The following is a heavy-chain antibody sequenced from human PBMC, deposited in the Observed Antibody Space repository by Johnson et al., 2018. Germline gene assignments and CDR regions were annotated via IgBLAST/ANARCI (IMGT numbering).Heavy chain of an antibody. J-gene: IGHJ1*01. Sequence: QVQLQESGPGLVKPSETLSLTCTVSGGSISSYYWSWIRQPPGKGLEWIGYIYYSGSTNYNPSLKSRVTISVDTSKNQCSLKLSAVTAADTAVYYCAKGGTVTTWNFQHWGQGTLVTVSS. CDR3: AKGGTVTTWNFQH. CDR2: IYYSGST. V-gene: IGHV4-59*01. D-gene: IGHD4-11*01. CDR1: GGSISSYY.